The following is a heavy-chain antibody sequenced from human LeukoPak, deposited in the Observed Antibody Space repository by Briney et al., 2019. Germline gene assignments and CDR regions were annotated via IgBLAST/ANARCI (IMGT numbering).Heavy chain of an antibody. D-gene: IGHD2-2*01. V-gene: IGHV3-33*01. CDR2: IWYDGSNK. Sequence: GGSLRLSCAASGFTFSSYGMHWVRQAPGKGLEWVAVIWYDGSNKYYADSVKGRFTISRDNSKNTLYLQMNSLRAEDTAVYYCARDPSHQLLHDVFDIWGQGTMVTVSS. CDR3: ARDPSHQLLHDVFDI. CDR1: GFTFSSYG. J-gene: IGHJ3*02.